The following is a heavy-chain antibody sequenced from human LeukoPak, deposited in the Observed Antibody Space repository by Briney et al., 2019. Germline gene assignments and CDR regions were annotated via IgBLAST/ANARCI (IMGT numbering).Heavy chain of an antibody. J-gene: IGHJ3*02. V-gene: IGHV3-23*01. CDR2: ISGSGGST. Sequence: PGGSLRLSCAASGFTFSSYAMSWVRQAPGKGLEWVSAISGSGGSTYYADSVKGRFTISRDNSKNTLYLQMNSLRAEDTAVYYCARVGAQTSGAFDIWGQGTMVTVSS. CDR1: GFTFSSYA. CDR3: ARVGAQTSGAFDI. D-gene: IGHD1-26*01.